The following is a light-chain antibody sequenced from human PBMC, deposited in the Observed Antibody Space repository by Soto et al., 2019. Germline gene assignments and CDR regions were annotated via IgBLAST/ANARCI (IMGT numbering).Light chain of an antibody. Sequence: QSVLTQPPSASGSPGQSVTISCTGSSSDVGGHNFISWYQQSPGKAPRLIIYEVTKRPSGVPDRFSGSKSGITASLTVSGLQAEDEGDYYCSSYSGKNNDVMFGGGTQLTVL. CDR2: EVT. CDR1: SSDVGGHNF. V-gene: IGLV2-8*01. CDR3: SSYSGKNNDVM. J-gene: IGLJ7*01.